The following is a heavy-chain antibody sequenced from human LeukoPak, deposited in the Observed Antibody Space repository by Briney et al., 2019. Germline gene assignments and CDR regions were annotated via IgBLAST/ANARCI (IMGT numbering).Heavy chain of an antibody. Sequence: GSLRLSCSAPRLNFRCYAIKWFRQAPGKGLEWVAVISFDGSNKFYADSVKGRFTVSRDNSKNTLFLLMNSLRTEDTAVYYCARDNDPDYSSSPGWFDPWGQGTLVTVSS. CDR1: RLNFRCYA. CDR2: ISFDGSNK. J-gene: IGHJ5*02. CDR3: ARDNDPDYSSSPGWFDP. D-gene: IGHD6-6*01. V-gene: IGHV3-30*01.